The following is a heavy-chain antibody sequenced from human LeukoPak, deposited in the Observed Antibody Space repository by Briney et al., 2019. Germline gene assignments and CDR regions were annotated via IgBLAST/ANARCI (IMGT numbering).Heavy chain of an antibody. Sequence: GESLKISCKGSGYSFTSYWINWVRQMPGKGLEWMGRIDPSDSYTNYSPSFQGHVTISADKSIGTAYLQWSSLKASDTAMYYCARMGRSGWTPYYFDYWRQGTLVTASS. CDR2: IDPSDSYT. CDR1: GYSFTSYW. CDR3: ARMGRSGWTPYYFDY. D-gene: IGHD6-19*01. V-gene: IGHV5-10-1*01. J-gene: IGHJ4*02.